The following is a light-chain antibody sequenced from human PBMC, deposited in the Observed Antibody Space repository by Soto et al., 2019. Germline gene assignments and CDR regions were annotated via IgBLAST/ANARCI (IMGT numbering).Light chain of an antibody. V-gene: IGKV1-39*01. CDR2: TAS. CDR3: QQSYSPPWT. CDR1: QTTSNY. Sequence: DIQMTQPPSALAASIGDRVTITYRISQTTSNYLNWYQQKPGKAPNVLISTASTLQSGVPPRFSGSASGADFTLTISSLQPEDFATYYCQQSYSPPWTFGQGTTVDIK. J-gene: IGKJ1*01.